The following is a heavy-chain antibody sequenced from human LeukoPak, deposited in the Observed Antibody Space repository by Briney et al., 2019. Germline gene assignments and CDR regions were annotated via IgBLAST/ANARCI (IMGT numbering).Heavy chain of an antibody. V-gene: IGHV3-23*01. CDR1: GFTFSNYA. CDR3: AELGITMIGGV. D-gene: IGHD3-10*02. CDR2: ISGSGGRT. Sequence: PGGSLRLSCAASGFTFSNYAMSWVRQAPGKGLEWVSAISGSGGRTYYADSVKGRFTISLDNSKNTVYLQMNSLRAEDTAVYYCAELGITMIGGVWGKGTTVTISS. J-gene: IGHJ6*04.